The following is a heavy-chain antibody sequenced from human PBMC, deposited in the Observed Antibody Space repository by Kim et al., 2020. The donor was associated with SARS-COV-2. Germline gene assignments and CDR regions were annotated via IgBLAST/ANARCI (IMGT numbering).Heavy chain of an antibody. CDR3: ASASASYYDSSGYYYVGAFDI. J-gene: IGHJ3*02. Sequence: GGSLRLSCAASGFTFSSYWMHWVRQAPGKGLVWVSRINSDGSSTSYADSVKGRFTISRDNAKNTLYLQMNSLRAEDTAVYYCASASASYYDSSGYYYVGAFDIWGQGTMVTVSS. CDR2: INSDGSST. CDR1: GFTFSSYW. D-gene: IGHD3-22*01. V-gene: IGHV3-74*01.